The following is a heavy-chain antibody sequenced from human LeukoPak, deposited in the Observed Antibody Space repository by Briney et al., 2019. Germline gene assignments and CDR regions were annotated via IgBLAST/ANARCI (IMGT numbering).Heavy chain of an antibody. J-gene: IGHJ4*02. D-gene: IGHD3-22*01. Sequence: GGSLRLSCAASGFNFSSYGMHWVRQAPGKGLEWVAVVWYDGNNKYYADSVKGRFTISRDNSKNTLYLQMNSLRAEDTAVYYCAKDQDYYDSSAYYWGQGTLVTVSS. CDR3: AKDQDYYDSSAYY. V-gene: IGHV3-33*06. CDR1: GFNFSSYG. CDR2: VWYDGNNK.